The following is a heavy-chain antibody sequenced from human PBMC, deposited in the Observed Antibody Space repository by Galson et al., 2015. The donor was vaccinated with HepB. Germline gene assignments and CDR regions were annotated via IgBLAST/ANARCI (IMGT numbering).Heavy chain of an antibody. J-gene: IGHJ4*02. Sequence: SVKVSCKASGYTFTGYYMHWVRQAPGQGLEWMGWINPNSGGTNYAQKFQGRVTMTRDTSISTAYMELSRLRSDDTAVYYCARDKGWLQSKICDYWGQGTLVTVSS. CDR2: INPNSGGT. CDR1: GYTFTGYY. D-gene: IGHD5-24*01. CDR3: ARDKGWLQSKICDY. V-gene: IGHV1-2*02.